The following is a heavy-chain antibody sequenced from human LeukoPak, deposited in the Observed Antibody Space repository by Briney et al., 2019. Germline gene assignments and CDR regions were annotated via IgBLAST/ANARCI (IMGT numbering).Heavy chain of an antibody. CDR1: GYTLTELS. CDR3: ARYSNRYYFDF. J-gene: IGHJ4*02. V-gene: IGHV1-24*01. Sequence: GASVKVSCKVSGYTLTELSMHWVRQAPGKGLEWMGGFDPEDGKTIYAQKFQGRVTMTEDTSTDTDYMELSSLRSEDTAVYFCARYSNRYYFDFWGQGTLVTVSS. D-gene: IGHD4-11*01. CDR2: FDPEDGKT.